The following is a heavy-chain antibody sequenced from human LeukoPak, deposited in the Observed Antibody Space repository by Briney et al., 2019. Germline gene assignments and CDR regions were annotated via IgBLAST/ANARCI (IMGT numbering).Heavy chain of an antibody. V-gene: IGHV1-18*01. CDR1: GYTLTSYG. CDR2: ISAYNGNT. Sequence: GASVKVSCKASGYTLTSYGISWVRQAPGQGLEWMGWISAYNGNTNYAQKLQGRVTMTTDTSTSTAYMELRSLRSDDTAVYHCARDGSAAGLYYYYYGMDVWGQGTTVTVSS. J-gene: IGHJ6*02. D-gene: IGHD6-13*01. CDR3: ARDGSAAGLYYYYYGMDV.